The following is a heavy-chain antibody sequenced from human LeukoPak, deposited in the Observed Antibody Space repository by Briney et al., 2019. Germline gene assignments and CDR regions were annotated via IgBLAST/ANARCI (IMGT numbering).Heavy chain of an antibody. CDR1: GGTFSSYA. V-gene: IGHV1-3*01. J-gene: IGHJ4*02. CDR2: INAGNGNT. CDR3: ARGRWSATTATYYLDF. Sequence: ASVKVSCKASGGTFSSYAINWVRQAPGQRLEWMGWINAGNGNTKYSQKFQGRVTITRDTSASTAYIELSSLTSEDTAVYYCARGRWSATTATYYLDFWGQGTLVTVSS. D-gene: IGHD5-24*01.